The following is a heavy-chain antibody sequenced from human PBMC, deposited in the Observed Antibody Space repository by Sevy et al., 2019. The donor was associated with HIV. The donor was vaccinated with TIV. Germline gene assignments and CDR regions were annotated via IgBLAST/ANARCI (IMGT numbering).Heavy chain of an antibody. J-gene: IGHJ5*02. CDR1: GGSISSGAYY. Sequence: SETLSLTCTVSGGSISSGAYYWSWIRQHPGKGLECIGYIYYSGSTYYNPSLKSRVTISVDTSKNQFSLSLSSVTAADTAVYYCARSKPGREGEYWFDPWGQRTLVTVSS. CDR3: ARSKPGREGEYWFDP. CDR2: IYYSGST. V-gene: IGHV4-31*03. D-gene: IGHD1-26*01.